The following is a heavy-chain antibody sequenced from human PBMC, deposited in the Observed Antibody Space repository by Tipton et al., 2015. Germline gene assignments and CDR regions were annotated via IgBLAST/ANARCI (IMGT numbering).Heavy chain of an antibody. CDR2: LYFSGST. Sequence: TLSLTCTVSGGSISSSSYYWAWIRQPPGKGLEWIGSLYFSGSTYYNPSLKSRVTISIDRFKNQFSLKLSSVTAADTAVYYCACHDYDLLTRDYQTVDYWGQGTRVTVSS. D-gene: IGHD3-9*01. CDR3: ACHDYDLLTRDYQTVDY. V-gene: IGHV4-39*01. J-gene: IGHJ4*02. CDR1: GGSISSSSYY.